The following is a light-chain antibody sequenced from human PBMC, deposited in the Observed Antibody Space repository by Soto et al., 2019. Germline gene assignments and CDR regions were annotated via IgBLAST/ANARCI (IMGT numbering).Light chain of an antibody. CDR1: QSVSFD. CDR2: GAA. CDR3: QQYNQWPRT. J-gene: IGKJ1*01. V-gene: IGKV3-15*01. Sequence: EIVMTQSPATLSVSPGERATLSCRASQSVSFDLAWYQQKPGQAPRLLIYGAAIRATGFPARFSGSRSGTEFTLTLSSLLPEDFAVYYCQQYNQWPRTFGQGTKVEIK.